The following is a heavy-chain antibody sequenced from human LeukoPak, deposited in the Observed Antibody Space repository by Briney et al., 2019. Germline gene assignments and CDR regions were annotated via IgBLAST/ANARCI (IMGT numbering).Heavy chain of an antibody. D-gene: IGHD3-10*01. V-gene: IGHV1-24*01. CDR3: ARVVRGLGWFDP. CDR2: FDPEDGET. J-gene: IGHJ5*02. CDR1: GYTLSELS. Sequence: ASVKVSCKVSGYTLSELSIHWVRQAPGKGLEWMGGFDPEDGETIYAQKFQGRVTMTRNTSISTAYMELSSLRSDDTAVYYCARVVRGLGWFDPWGQGTLVTVSS.